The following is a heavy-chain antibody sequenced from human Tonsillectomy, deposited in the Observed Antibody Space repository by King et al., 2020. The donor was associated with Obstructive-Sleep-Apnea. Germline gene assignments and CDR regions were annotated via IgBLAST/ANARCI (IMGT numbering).Heavy chain of an antibody. CDR3: ARDTPPYCSGGTCYDH. V-gene: IGHV1-2*02. CDR1: GYTFTGYY. J-gene: IGHJ5*02. D-gene: IGHD2-15*01. Sequence: QVQLVESGAEVKKPGASVKVSCKASGYTFTGYYMHWVRQAPGQGLEWMGWINPNSGDTNYAQNFQGRVTMTRDTSISTAYMELSRLRFDDTAVYYCARDTPPYCSGGTCYDHWGQGTLVTVSS. CDR2: INPNSGDT.